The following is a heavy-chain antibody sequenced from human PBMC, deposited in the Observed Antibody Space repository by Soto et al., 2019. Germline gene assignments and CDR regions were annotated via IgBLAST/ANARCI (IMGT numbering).Heavy chain of an antibody. J-gene: IGHJ5*02. CDR2: IYYSGST. V-gene: IGHV4-39*07. D-gene: IGHD3-16*01. CDR3: ARVLDDYVWGSPYTNNWFDP. Sequence: SETLCLTCTVAGGSISSSSYYWGWIRQPPGKGLEWIGSIYYSGSTYYNPSLKSRVTISVDTSKNQFSLKLSSVTAADTAVYYCARVLDDYVWGSPYTNNWFDPWGQGTLVTVSS. CDR1: GGSISSSSYY.